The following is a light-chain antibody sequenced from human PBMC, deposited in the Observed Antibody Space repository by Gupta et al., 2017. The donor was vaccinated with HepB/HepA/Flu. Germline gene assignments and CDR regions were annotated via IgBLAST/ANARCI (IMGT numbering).Light chain of an antibody. CDR2: ETS. J-gene: IGKJ4*01. CDR1: QIVTSY. Sequence: EIVLTQSPATLSLSPGDRATLSCRASQIVTSYLAWYQHKPGQAPRLLIYETSNRAPGIPARFSGSKSGTDFTLTISSLEPEDFAVYYCQQRRHWPTWVFFGGGTKIEIK. CDR3: QQRRHWPTWVF. V-gene: IGKV3-11*01.